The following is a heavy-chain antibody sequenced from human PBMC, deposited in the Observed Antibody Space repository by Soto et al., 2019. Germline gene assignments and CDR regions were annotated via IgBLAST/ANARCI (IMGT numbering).Heavy chain of an antibody. V-gene: IGHV4-39*01. CDR2: IYYSGST. Sequence: TSETLSLTCTVSGGSININTYYWGWIRQPPGKGLERIGSIYYSGSTSYNPSLKSRVTISVDTSKNQFSLRLSSVTAADTTVYYCARQRAVAAGYGMDVWGQGTTVTVSS. D-gene: IGHD6-19*01. J-gene: IGHJ6*02. CDR1: GGSININTYY. CDR3: ARQRAVAAGYGMDV.